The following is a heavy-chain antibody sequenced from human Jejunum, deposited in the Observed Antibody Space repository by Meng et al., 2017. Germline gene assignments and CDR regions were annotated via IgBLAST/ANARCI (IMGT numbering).Heavy chain of an antibody. CDR3: AKDRTGNYFSRYDY. CDR1: GFTFSFYA. CDR2: MPATGGRT. V-gene: IGHV3-23*01. D-gene: IGHD1-26*01. Sequence: GGSLRLSCAGSGFTFSFYAMSWVRQAPGKGLEWVSSMPATGGRTYYADSVKGRFTISRDNSKNTLYLQMNSLRAEDTAVYYCAKDRTGNYFSRYDYWGQGTLVTVSS. J-gene: IGHJ1*01.